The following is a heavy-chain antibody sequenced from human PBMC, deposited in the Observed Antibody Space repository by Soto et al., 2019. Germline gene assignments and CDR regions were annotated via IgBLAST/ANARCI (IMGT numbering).Heavy chain of an antibody. V-gene: IGHV4-39*01. J-gene: IGHJ6*03. D-gene: IGHD2-15*01. CDR2: IYYSGST. CDR3: ARIYSYYYYMDV. Sequence: SETLSLTCTVSGGSISSSSYCWGWIRQPPGKGLEWIGSIYYSGSTYYNPSLKSRVTISVDTSKNQFSLKLSSVTAADTAVYYCARIYSYYYYMDVWGKGTTVTVSS. CDR1: GGSISSSSYC.